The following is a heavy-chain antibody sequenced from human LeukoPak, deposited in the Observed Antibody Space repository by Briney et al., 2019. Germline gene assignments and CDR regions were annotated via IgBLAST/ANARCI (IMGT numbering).Heavy chain of an antibody. D-gene: IGHD2-15*01. J-gene: IGHJ4*02. V-gene: IGHV4-30-2*01. CDR2: IYHSGST. Sequence: SQTLSLTCAVSGGSISSGGDSWSRIRQPPGKGLEWIGYIYHSGSTYYNPSLKSRVTISVDRSKNQFSLKLSSVTAADTAVYYCASFCSGGSCYDLWGQGTLVTVSS. CDR3: ASFCSGGSCYDL. CDR1: GGSISSGGDS.